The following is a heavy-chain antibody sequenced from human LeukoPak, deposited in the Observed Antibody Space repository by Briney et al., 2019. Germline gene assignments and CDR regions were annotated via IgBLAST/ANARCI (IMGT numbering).Heavy chain of an antibody. Sequence: SETLSLTCSVSGGSVSSSGYYWGWIRQPPGKGLEWIGSIYYSGGTYYNPSLKSRVTISVDTSKNQFSLKLSSVTAADTAVYYCARLRCGGDCYSDRSHYGMDVWGQGTTVTVYS. D-gene: IGHD2-21*02. V-gene: IGHV4-39*01. J-gene: IGHJ6*02. CDR2: IYYSGGT. CDR3: ARLRCGGDCYSDRSHYGMDV. CDR1: GGSVSSSGYY.